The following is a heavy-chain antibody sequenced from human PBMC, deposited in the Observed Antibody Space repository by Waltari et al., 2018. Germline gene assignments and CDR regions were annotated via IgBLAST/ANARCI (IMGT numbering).Heavy chain of an antibody. J-gene: IGHJ4*02. D-gene: IGHD3-22*01. CDR1: GYIFTSYA. V-gene: IGHV1-3*03. CDR2: INAGNGNT. CDR3: ARTWGHYYDSSGYPFDY. Sequence: QVQLVQSGAEVKKPGASVKVSCKASGYIFTSYAMHWVRKAPGQRLEGMGWINAGNGNTKCSQEFQGRVTITRYTSESTAYMELSSLRSEDMAVYYCARTWGHYYDSSGYPFDYWGQGTLVTVSS.